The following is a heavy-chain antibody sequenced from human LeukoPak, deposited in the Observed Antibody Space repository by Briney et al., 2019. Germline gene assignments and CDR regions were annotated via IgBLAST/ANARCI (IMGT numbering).Heavy chain of an antibody. CDR2: ISSSSSYI. D-gene: IGHD3-3*01. V-gene: IGHV3-21*04. CDR1: GFTYSSYS. Sequence: PGGSLRLSCAASGFTYSSYSMNWVRQAPGKGLEWVSSISSSSSYIYYADSVKGRFTISRDNAKNTLYLQMNSLRAEDTAVYYCAKEIAYYDFWSGYPYYYYGMDVWGQGTTVTVSS. CDR3: AKEIAYYDFWSGYPYYYYGMDV. J-gene: IGHJ6*02.